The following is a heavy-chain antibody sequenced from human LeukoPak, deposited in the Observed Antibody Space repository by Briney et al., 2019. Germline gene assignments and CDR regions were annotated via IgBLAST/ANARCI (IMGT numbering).Heavy chain of an antibody. CDR2: IGAYNGNI. CDR1: GYTFTSYG. D-gene: IGHD3-9*01. CDR3: ARVTYYDITGAFDI. J-gene: IGHJ3*02. Sequence: ASVKVSCKASGYTFTSYGISWVRQAPGQGLEWMGWIGAYNGNINYAQKLQGRVTMTTDTSTSTAYMELRSLRSDDTAVYYCARVTYYDITGAFDIWGQGTMVTVSS. V-gene: IGHV1-18*01.